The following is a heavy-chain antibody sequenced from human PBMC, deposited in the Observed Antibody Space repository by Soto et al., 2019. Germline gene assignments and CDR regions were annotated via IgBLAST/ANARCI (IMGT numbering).Heavy chain of an antibody. J-gene: IGHJ4*02. D-gene: IGHD4-17*01. Sequence: PSETLSLTCTVSSVSISNDVYYWTWIRQYPGKGLEWVGYIYYTGSTYYNPSLTSRVMMSLDTSKNQFSLKLTSVTAADTAVYYCARQEYGDYVFLDYWGQGTLVTVSS. V-gene: IGHV4-31*03. CDR3: ARQEYGDYVFLDY. CDR2: IYYTGST. CDR1: SVSISNDVYY.